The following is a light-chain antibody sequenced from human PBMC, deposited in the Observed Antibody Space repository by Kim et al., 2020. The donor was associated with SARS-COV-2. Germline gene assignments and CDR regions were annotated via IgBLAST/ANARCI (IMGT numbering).Light chain of an antibody. CDR3: GTWDSSLSAGQV. J-gene: IGLJ3*02. CDR1: SPNIGNNY. Sequence: QSVLTQPPSVSAAPGQKVTISCSGSSPNIGNNYVSWYQQLPGTAPKLLIYDNNKRPSGIPDRFSGSKSGTSATLGITGLQTGDEADYYCGTWDSSLSAGQVFGGGTQMTVL. V-gene: IGLV1-51*01. CDR2: DNN.